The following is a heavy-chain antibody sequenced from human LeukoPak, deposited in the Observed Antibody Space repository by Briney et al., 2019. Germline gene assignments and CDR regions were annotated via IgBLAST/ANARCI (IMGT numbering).Heavy chain of an antibody. CDR1: GGTFISYA. V-gene: IGHV1-2*02. D-gene: IGHD3-22*01. CDR2: INPNSGET. Sequence: ASVKVSCKASGGTFISYAISWVGQAPGQGMEWMGWINPNSGETNYVQKFQGRVAMTRDTSISTAYMELSRLRSDDTAVYYCARDRNTMILIDWGQGTLVTVSS. CDR3: ARDRNTMILID. J-gene: IGHJ4*02.